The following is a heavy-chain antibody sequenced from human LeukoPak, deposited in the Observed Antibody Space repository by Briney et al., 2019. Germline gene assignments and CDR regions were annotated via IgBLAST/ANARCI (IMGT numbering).Heavy chain of an antibody. CDR2: IYHSGST. J-gene: IGHJ4*02. CDR3: ARAVPVARGVNYYDY. CDR1: GGSISSGGYY. Sequence: PSETLSLTCTVSGGSISSGGYYWSWIRQPPGKGLEWIGYIYHSGSTYYNPSLKSRVTISVDRSKNQFSLKLSSVTAADTAVYYCARAVPVARGVNYYDYWGQGTLVTVSS. D-gene: IGHD3-10*01. V-gene: IGHV4-30-2*01.